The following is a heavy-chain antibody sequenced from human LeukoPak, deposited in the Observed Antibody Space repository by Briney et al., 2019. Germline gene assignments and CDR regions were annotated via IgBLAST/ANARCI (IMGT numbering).Heavy chain of an antibody. D-gene: IGHD5-12*01. J-gene: IGHJ4*02. CDR3: AGVGYGKGYYFDY. CDR1: GYTFTGYY. V-gene: IGHV1-2*02. Sequence: ASVKVSCKASGYTFTGYYMHWVRQAPGQGLEWMGWINPKSGGTNYAQNFQGRVTMTRDTSISTAYMELSRLRSDDTAVYYCAGVGYGKGYYFDYWGQGTLVTVSS. CDR2: INPKSGGT.